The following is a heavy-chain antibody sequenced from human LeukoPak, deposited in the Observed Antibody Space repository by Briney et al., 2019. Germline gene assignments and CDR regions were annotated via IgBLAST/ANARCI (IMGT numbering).Heavy chain of an antibody. CDR2: IRYDGSNK. CDR3: AKGSHYYDSSGYSKFDY. Sequence: GGSLRLSCAASGFTFSSYGMHWVRQAPGKGLEWVAFIRYDGSNKYYADSVKGRFTISRDNSKNTLYLQMNSLRAEDTAVYYCAKGSHYYDSSGYSKFDYWGQGTLVTVSS. V-gene: IGHV3-30*02. CDR1: GFTFSSYG. J-gene: IGHJ4*02. D-gene: IGHD3-22*01.